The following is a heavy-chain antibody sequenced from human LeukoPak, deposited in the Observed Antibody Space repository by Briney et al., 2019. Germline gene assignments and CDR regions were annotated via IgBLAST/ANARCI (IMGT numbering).Heavy chain of an antibody. Sequence: GGSLRLSCAASGFTFSSYAMSWVRQAPGKGLEWVAVIWYDGSNKYYADSVKGRFTISRDNSKNTLYLQMNSLRAEDTAVYYCARDRQYYDFWSGYYRPSYYFDYWGQGTLVTVSS. CDR2: IWYDGSNK. V-gene: IGHV3-33*08. D-gene: IGHD3-3*01. CDR3: ARDRQYYDFWSGYYRPSYYFDY. CDR1: GFTFSSYA. J-gene: IGHJ4*02.